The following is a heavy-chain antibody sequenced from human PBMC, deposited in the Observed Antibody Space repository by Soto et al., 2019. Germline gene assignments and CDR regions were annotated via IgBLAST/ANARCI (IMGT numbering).Heavy chain of an antibody. CDR3: ARARLRYFDWFGPPPWAYGMDV. D-gene: IGHD3-9*01. J-gene: IGHJ6*02. CDR2: ISSSSSYI. Sequence: PGGSLRLSCAASGFTFSSYSMNWVRQAPGKGLEWVSSISSSSSYIYYADSVKGRFTISRDNAKNSLYLQMNSLRAEDTAVYYCARARLRYFDWFGPPPWAYGMDVWGQGTTVTVSS. CDR1: GFTFSSYS. V-gene: IGHV3-21*01.